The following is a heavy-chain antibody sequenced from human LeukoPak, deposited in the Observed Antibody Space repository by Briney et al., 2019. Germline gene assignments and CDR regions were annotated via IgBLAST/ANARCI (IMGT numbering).Heavy chain of an antibody. CDR2: ISSSSSTI. Sequence: GGSLRLSCAASGFTFSSYSMNWVRQAPGKGLEWVSYISSSSSTIYYADSVKGRFTISRDNSKNSLYLQMNSLRPEDTALYYCTKGPDMFTKELDHWGQGTLVTVSS. V-gene: IGHV3-48*04. D-gene: IGHD1-1*01. CDR3: TKGPDMFTKELDH. J-gene: IGHJ4*02. CDR1: GFTFSSYS.